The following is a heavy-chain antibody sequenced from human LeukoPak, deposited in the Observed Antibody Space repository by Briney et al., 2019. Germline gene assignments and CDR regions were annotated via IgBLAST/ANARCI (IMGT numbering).Heavy chain of an antibody. Sequence: GGSLRLSCAASGFTVSSNYMSWVRQAPGKGLEWVSVIYSGGSTYYADSVKGRFTISRDNSKNTLYLQMNSLRAEDTAVYYCAKYSGRDEFDYWGQGTLVTVSS. CDR2: IYSGGST. CDR1: GFTVSSNY. J-gene: IGHJ4*02. V-gene: IGHV3-66*02. D-gene: IGHD2/OR15-2a*01. CDR3: AKYSGRDEFDY.